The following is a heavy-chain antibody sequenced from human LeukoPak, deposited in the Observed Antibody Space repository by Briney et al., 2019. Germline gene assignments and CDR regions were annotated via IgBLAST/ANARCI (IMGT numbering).Heavy chain of an antibody. D-gene: IGHD1-26*01. Sequence: GASVKVSCKVSGYTLTELSMHWVRQAPGKGLEWMGGFDPEDGETIYAQKFRGRVTMTEDTSTDTAYMELSSLRSEDTAVYYCATGGFVVGYYYYYMDVWGKGTTVTVSS. J-gene: IGHJ6*03. V-gene: IGHV1-24*01. CDR2: FDPEDGET. CDR3: ATGGFVVGYYYYYMDV. CDR1: GYTLTELS.